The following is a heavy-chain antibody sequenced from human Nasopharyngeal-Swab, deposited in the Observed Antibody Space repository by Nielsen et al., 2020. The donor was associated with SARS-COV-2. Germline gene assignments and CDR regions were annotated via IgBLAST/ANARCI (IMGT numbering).Heavy chain of an antibody. V-gene: IGHV4-38-2*01. CDR3: AGHNWGLRWFDP. CDR1: GYSISSGYY. J-gene: IGHJ5*02. D-gene: IGHD7-27*01. CDR2: IYHIGST. Sequence: SETLSLTCAVSGYSISSGYYWGWIRQPPGKGLEWIGSIYHIGSTDYNPSLKSRLTISVDTSKNQFSLKLSSVTAADTAVYYCAGHNWGLRWFDPWGQGTLVTVSS.